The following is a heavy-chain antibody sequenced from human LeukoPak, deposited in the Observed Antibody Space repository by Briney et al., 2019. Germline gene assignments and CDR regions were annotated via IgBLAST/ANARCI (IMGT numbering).Heavy chain of an antibody. D-gene: IGHD2-15*01. J-gene: IGHJ5*02. Sequence: ASVKVSCKASGYTFTSYDINWVRQATGQGLEWMGWMNPNNGNTGYAQKFQGRVTMTRNTSISTAYMELSSLRSEDTAVYYCARRGVVVVAGHMNNWFDPWGQGTLVTVSS. CDR2: MNPNNGNT. V-gene: IGHV1-8*01. CDR3: ARRGVVVVAGHMNNWFDP. CDR1: GYTFTSYD.